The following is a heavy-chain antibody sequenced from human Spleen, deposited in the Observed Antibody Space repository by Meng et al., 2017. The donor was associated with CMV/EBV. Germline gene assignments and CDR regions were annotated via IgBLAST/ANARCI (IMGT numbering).Heavy chain of an antibody. CDR3: ARDRWAPGDV. CDR2: INEDGSET. Sequence: GESLKISCVGSGFNFNNYWMNWVRQAPGKGLEWVANINEDGSETYYLDSVKGRFTISRDNAKNSLFLQMNSLRVEDMAVYYCARDRWAPGDVWGQGTTVTVSS. D-gene: IGHD1-26*01. CDR1: GFNFNNYW. J-gene: IGHJ6*02. V-gene: IGHV3-7*01.